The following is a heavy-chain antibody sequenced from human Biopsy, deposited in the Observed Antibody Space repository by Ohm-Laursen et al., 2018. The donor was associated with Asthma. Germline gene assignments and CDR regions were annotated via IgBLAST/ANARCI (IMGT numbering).Heavy chain of an antibody. Sequence: PSETLSLTCTVSGASIKTDDHYWSWLRQPPGKGLEWFGFIHYSGSTSYNPSLKGGVTISVDTSKNQFSLKLSSVTAADTAVYYCARASVAASSNGFDPWGQGTLVTVSS. CDR1: GASIKTDDHY. V-gene: IGHV4-30-4*01. D-gene: IGHD6-19*01. J-gene: IGHJ5*02. CDR3: ARASVAASSNGFDP. CDR2: IHYSGST.